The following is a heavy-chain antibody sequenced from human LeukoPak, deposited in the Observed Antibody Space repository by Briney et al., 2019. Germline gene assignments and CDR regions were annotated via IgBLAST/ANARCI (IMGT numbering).Heavy chain of an antibody. CDR2: ISSSSSYI. D-gene: IGHD1-26*01. Sequence: GGSLRLSCAASGFTFSSYSMNWVRQAPGKGLEWVSSISSSSSYIYYADSVKGRITISRDNAKNSLYLQMNSLRAEDTAVYYCARDRSRSYEIDYWGQGTLVTVSS. CDR1: GFTFSSYS. J-gene: IGHJ4*02. V-gene: IGHV3-21*01. CDR3: ARDRSRSYEIDY.